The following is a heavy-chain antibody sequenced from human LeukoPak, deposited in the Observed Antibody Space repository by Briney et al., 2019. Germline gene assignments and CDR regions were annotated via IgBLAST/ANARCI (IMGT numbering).Heavy chain of an antibody. CDR1: GFTFNSYS. Sequence: GGSLRLSCAASGFTFNSYSMNWVRQAPGKGLEWVGRIKSKTDGGTTDYAAPVKGRFTISRDDSKNTLYLQMNSLKTEDTAVYYCTTVGTDYYGSGSYLAGDYWGQGTLVTVSS. J-gene: IGHJ4*02. D-gene: IGHD3-10*01. CDR3: TTVGTDYYGSGSYLAGDY. CDR2: IKSKTDGGTT. V-gene: IGHV3-15*01.